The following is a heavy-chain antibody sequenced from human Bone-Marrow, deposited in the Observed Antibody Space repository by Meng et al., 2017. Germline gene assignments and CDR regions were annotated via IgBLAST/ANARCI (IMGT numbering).Heavy chain of an antibody. Sequence: QTRSLTGVISGDSVSRNGAAWNWIRQSPSRGLEWLGRTYYRSKWSNNYAVSVKSRITINPDTSKNQFSLQLNSVTPEDTAVYYCARGDQYFQHWGQGTRVTGSS. CDR3: ARGDQYFQH. J-gene: IGHJ1*01. CDR2: TYYRSKWSN. V-gene: IGHV6-1*01. CDR1: GDSVSRNGAA.